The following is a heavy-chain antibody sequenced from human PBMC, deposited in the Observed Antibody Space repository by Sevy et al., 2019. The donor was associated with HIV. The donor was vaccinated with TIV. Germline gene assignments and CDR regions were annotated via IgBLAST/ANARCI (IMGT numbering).Heavy chain of an antibody. Sequence: GGSLRLSCAASGLTFSSHAMHWVRQAPGKGLEWVAVISSAGSNKYYADSVKGRFNISRDNPKNTLYLQMNSLRPEDTAVYYCTRDAGYSIAWSPSDYWGQGTLVTVSS. CDR2: ISSAGSNK. CDR3: TRDAGYSIAWSPSDY. CDR1: GLTFSSHA. D-gene: IGHD6-19*01. V-gene: IGHV3-30-3*01. J-gene: IGHJ4*02.